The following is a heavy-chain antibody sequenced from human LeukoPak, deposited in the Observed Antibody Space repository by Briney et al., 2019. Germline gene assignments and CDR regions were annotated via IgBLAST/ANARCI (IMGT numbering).Heavy chain of an antibody. D-gene: IGHD5-12*01. CDR2: IRYDGSNK. CDR1: GFTFSSYG. V-gene: IGHV3-30*02. J-gene: IGHJ4*02. CDR3: AKQGDIRLVATNYYFDY. Sequence: GGSLRLSCAASGFTFSSYGMHWVRQAPGKGLEWVAFIRYDGSNKYYADSVKGRFTISRDNSKNTLYLQMNSLRAEDTAVYYCAKQGDIRLVATNYYFDYWGQGTLVTVSS.